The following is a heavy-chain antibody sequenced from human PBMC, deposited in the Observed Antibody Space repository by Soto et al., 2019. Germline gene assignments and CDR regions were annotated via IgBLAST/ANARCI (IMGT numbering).Heavy chain of an antibody. V-gene: IGHV3-23*01. J-gene: IGHJ4*02. CDR1: GFTFSSYA. CDR3: AKRAYYPGSRGLYYFDY. Sequence: GESLKISCAASGFTFSSYAMSWVRQAPGKGLEWVSAISASGGATYYADSVKGRFTISRDISKNTLYLQMNSLRADDTALYFCAKRAYYPGSRGLYYFDYWGQGTLVTVSS. CDR2: ISASGGAT. D-gene: IGHD3-10*01.